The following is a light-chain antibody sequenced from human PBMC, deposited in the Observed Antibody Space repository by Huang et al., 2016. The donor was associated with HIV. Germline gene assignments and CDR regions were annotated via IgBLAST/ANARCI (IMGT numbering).Light chain of an antibody. Sequence: IVMTQSPATLSVSPGERVTLSCRANRSVSTNLAWFQQRPGQAPRLLIYGSSTRAPGVPARFSGSCSGTDFSLTINSLQSEDFALYYCHQYNNWLLSFGGGTRVDI. CDR1: RSVSTN. V-gene: IGKV3-15*01. CDR3: HQYNNWLLS. J-gene: IGKJ4*01. CDR2: GSS.